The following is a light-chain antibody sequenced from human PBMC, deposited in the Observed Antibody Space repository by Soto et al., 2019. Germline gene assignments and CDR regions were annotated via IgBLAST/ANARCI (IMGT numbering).Light chain of an antibody. J-gene: IGKJ3*01. V-gene: IGKV3-20*01. Sequence: EIVLTQSPGTLSLSPGERATLSCRASQTVISNYLAWYQQKPGQAPRLLIYGASSRATGIPDRFTGSGSGADFAITISILEPEEYAVYYCQQYATTPFTFGPGTKVDIK. CDR3: QQYATTPFT. CDR1: QTVISNY. CDR2: GAS.